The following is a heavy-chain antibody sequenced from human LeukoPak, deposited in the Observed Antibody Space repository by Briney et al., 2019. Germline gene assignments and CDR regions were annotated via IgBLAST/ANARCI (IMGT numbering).Heavy chain of an antibody. V-gene: IGHV1-18*01. J-gene: IGHJ3*02. CDR1: GYTFTSYG. D-gene: IGHD3-9*01. CDR3: ARDHYDILTGCPPLDAFDI. Sequence: ASVKVSCKASGYTFTSYGISWVRQAPGQGLEWMGWISAYNGNTNYAQKLQGRVTMTTDTSTSTAYMELRSLRSDDTAVYYCARDHYDILTGCPPLDAFDIWGQGTMVTVSS. CDR2: ISAYNGNT.